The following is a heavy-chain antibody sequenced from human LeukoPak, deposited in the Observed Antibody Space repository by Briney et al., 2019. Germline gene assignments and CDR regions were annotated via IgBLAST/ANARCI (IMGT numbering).Heavy chain of an antibody. J-gene: IGHJ4*02. Sequence: SETLSLTCTVSGGSFNTYYWSWIRQPPGKGLEWLGYIYYSGSTNYNPSLKSRVTISVDTSKNQFSLKLSSVTAADTAVYYCVRSDDFWSGYYGYWGQGTLVTVSS. CDR3: VRSDDFWSGYYGY. D-gene: IGHD3-3*01. V-gene: IGHV4-59*01. CDR2: IYYSGST. CDR1: GGSFNTYY.